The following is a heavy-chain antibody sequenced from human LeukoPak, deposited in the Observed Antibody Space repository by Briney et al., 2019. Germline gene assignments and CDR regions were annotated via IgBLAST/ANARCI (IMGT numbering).Heavy chain of an antibody. CDR3: ARSRTIFGVVRWYFDY. V-gene: IGHV3-66*02. Sequence: QPGGSLRLSCAASGFTVSSNYMSWVRQAPGKGLEWVSVIYSGGSTYYADSVKGRFTISRDNSKNTLYLQMNSLRAEDTAVYYCARSRTIFGVVRWYFDYWGQGTLVTVSS. CDR1: GFTVSSNY. J-gene: IGHJ4*02. CDR2: IYSGGST. D-gene: IGHD3-3*01.